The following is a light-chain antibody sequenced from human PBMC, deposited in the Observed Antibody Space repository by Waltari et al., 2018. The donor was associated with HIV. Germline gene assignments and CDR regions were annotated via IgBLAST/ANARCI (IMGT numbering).Light chain of an antibody. J-gene: IGLJ1*01. CDR3: SSYAGSNNYV. CDR2: EVN. CDR1: SSDLGGYNY. V-gene: IGLV2-8*01. Sequence: QSALTQPPSASGSPGQSVTISCPGTSSDLGGYNYVSWYPPHPGKAPKLLIYEVNERPSGVPDRFSGGKSGNTASLTVSGLQAEDEADYYCSSYAGSNNYVFGTGTKVTVL.